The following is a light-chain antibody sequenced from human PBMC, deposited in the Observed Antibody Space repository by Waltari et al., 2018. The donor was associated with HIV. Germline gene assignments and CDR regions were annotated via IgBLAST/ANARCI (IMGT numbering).Light chain of an antibody. Sequence: SYVLTQTPSLSVAPGQTARITCEGKNLQSKAVHWSQQKPGQAPLLVVYDDRDRPSGIPDRFSGGKSGNTATLTISRVEVGDEADYYCQVWDSSSVHYVFGGGTRVTVL. CDR3: QVWDSSSVHYV. V-gene: IGLV3-21*02. CDR1: NLQSKA. J-gene: IGLJ1*01. CDR2: DDR.